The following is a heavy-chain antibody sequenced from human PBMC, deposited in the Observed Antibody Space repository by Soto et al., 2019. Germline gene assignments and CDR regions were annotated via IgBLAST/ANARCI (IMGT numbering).Heavy chain of an antibody. CDR2: INGDSSRT. CDR1: GFPFSTFE. J-gene: IGHJ5*01. D-gene: IGHD2-15*01. Sequence: EVQLLESGGGLVQPGGSLRLSCAASGFPFSTFEMTWVRQTPERGLEWVSFINGDSSRTYYADAVKGRFTVSRDNSQHTLYLQMNSLRVEDTAVYACVKGWWLDFWGRGTPVIVSS. V-gene: IGHV3-23*01. CDR3: VKGWWLDF.